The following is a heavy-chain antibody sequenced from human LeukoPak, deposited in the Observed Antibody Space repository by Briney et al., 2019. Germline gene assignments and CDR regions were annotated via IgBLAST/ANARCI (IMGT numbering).Heavy chain of an antibody. CDR3: STLTSRGLSDS. CDR2: IKSKADGETI. Sequence: GSLRLSCAASGFTFTNAWMNWVRQAPGKGLEWVGRIKSKADGETIDYAAPVKGRFTFSRDDSKNMLYLQMNSLKSEDTAVYYCSTLTSRGLSDSWGQGTLVTVSS. CDR1: GFTFTNAW. J-gene: IGHJ4*02. V-gene: IGHV3-15*07. D-gene: IGHD1-20*01.